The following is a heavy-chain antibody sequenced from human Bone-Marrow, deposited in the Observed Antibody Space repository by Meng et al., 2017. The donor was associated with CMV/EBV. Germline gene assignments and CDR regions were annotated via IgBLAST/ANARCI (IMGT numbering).Heavy chain of an antibody. CDR3: ARDTSEGTRWFYFDY. V-gene: IGHV1-69*04. Sequence: SVKVSCKASGGSFSTYTISWVRQAPGQGPEWMGRFIPMLGIANYAQKFQGRVTITADKSTSTVYMELSSLRSEDTAVYYCARDTSEGTRWFYFDYWGQGTLVTFSS. J-gene: IGHJ4*02. D-gene: IGHD1-7*01. CDR2: FIPMLGIA. CDR1: GGSFSTYT.